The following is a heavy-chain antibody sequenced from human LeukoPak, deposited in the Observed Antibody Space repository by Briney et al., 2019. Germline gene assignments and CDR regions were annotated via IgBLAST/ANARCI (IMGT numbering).Heavy chain of an antibody. CDR2: IIPVFGTP. D-gene: IGHD6-25*01. CDR3: ARGFGSARYGTFFDY. CDR1: GGTFSNYA. Sequence: GSSVKVSCKASGGTFSNYAITWVRQAPGQGLEWMGGIIPVFGTPNYAQKFQGRVTVTADKSTSTAYMELSSLRSEDTAVYYCARGFGSARYGTFFDYWGQGTLVTVSS. V-gene: IGHV1-69*06. J-gene: IGHJ4*02.